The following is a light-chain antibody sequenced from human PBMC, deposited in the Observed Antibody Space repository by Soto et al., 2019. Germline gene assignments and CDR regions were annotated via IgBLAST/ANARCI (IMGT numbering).Light chain of an antibody. V-gene: IGKV3-20*01. J-gene: IGKJ3*01. Sequence: EVVLTQSPDTLSLSPGERATLSCRASQGVHTDYLAWYQQKAGQAPRLLMYGTFNRATATPDLFSGSGSGTDFTLTISRLKPEDVAEYCCQQCSSSSFTSGLGTKVDVK. CDR1: QGVHTDY. CDR2: GTF. CDR3: QQCSSSSFT.